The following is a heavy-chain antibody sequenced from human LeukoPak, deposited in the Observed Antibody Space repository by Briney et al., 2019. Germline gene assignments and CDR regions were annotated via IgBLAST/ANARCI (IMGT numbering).Heavy chain of an antibody. Sequence: ETLSLTCTVSGGSISSSSYYWGWIHQPPGKGLEWIGSIYYSGSTYYNPSLKSRVTISVDTSKNQFSLKLSSVTAADTAVYYCARSYRAHQTFYSSHFFDYWGQGTLVTVSS. CDR1: GGSISSSSYY. CDR3: ARSYRAHQTFYSSHFFDY. V-gene: IGHV4-39*01. CDR2: IYYSGST. J-gene: IGHJ4*02. D-gene: IGHD5-18*01.